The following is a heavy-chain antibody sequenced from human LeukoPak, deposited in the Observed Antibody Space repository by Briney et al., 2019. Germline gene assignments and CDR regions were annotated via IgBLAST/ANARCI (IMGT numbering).Heavy chain of an antibody. Sequence: SETLSLTCTVSGDFISSSTYYWGWIRQPPGRGLEWIGTVYYSGITYYNPSLDSRVTILVDTSKNQFSLKLNSVTAADTAMYYCARDGRGSSWYIDYWGQGTLVTVSS. J-gene: IGHJ4*02. CDR1: GDFISSSTYY. V-gene: IGHV4-39*07. D-gene: IGHD6-13*01. CDR3: ARDGRGSSWYIDY. CDR2: VYYSGIT.